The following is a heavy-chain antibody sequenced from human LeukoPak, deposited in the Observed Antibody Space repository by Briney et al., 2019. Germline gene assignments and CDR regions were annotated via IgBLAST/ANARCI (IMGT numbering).Heavy chain of an antibody. Sequence: GGSLRLSCAASGFTSSSYWMHWVRQAPGKGLVWVSRIKNDRKPTYGEAVKGRFTISRDNAKNTVSLQMNSLRAEDTGVYYCARAPSEIGGYYPEYFRHWGQGTLVTVSS. CDR1: GFTSSSYW. D-gene: IGHD3-22*01. CDR2: IKNDRKP. CDR3: ARAPSEIGGYYPEYFRH. V-gene: IGHV3-74*01. J-gene: IGHJ1*01.